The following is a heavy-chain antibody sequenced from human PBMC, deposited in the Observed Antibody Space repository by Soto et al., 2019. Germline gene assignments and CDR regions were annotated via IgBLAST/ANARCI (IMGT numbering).Heavy chain of an antibody. CDR1: GGTFSSYA. CDR3: ARRTFKNYSSGWYDDY. Sequence: QVQLVQSGAEVKKPGSSVKVSCKASGGTFSSYAISWVRQAPGQGLEWMGGIIPIFGTANYAQKFKGRVTITADESTSTAYMELISLRFEDTAVYYCARRTFKNYSSGWYDDYWGQGTQVTVSS. J-gene: IGHJ4*02. V-gene: IGHV1-69*12. CDR2: IIPIFGTA. D-gene: IGHD6-19*01.